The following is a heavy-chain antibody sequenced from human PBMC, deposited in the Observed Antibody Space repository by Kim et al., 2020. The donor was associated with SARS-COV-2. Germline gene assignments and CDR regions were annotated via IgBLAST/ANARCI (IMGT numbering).Heavy chain of an antibody. Sequence: YVDSVKGGFTISRDNAKNPLYLQMNTLRAEDTAVYYCARERGDWSLWTIDYWGQGTLVTVSS. J-gene: IGHJ4*02. V-gene: IGHV3-7*03. CDR3: ARERGDWSLWTIDY. D-gene: IGHD2-21*02.